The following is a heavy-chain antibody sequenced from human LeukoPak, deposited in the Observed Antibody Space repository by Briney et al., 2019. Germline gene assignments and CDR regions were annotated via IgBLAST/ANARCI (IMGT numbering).Heavy chain of an antibody. CDR3: ASWGIVLMDATPHDY. V-gene: IGHV4-38-2*02. J-gene: IGHJ4*02. D-gene: IGHD2-8*01. CDR1: GYSNSIGYY. Sequence: SETLSLTCTVSGYSNSIGYYWGWIRQPPGKGVEGLGSLYHSGSTFHKPSRTRRVSISVDTSKNQFSLTLSSVTAADTAVYYCASWGIVLMDATPHDYSGEGTLVTAS. CDR2: LYHSGST.